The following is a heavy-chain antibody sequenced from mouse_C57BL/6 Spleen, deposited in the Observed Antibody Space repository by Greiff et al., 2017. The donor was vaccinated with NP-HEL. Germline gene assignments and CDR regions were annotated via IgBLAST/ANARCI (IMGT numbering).Heavy chain of an antibody. D-gene: IGHD2-3*01. CDR1: GYTFTDYY. Sequence: EVKLQESGPVLVKPGASVKMSCKASGYTFTDYYMNWVKQSHGKSLEWIGVINPYNGGTSYNQKFKGKATLTVDKSSSTAYMELNSLTSEDSAVYYCARSGDGYYTLFAYWGQGTLVTVSA. CDR3: ARSGDGYYTLFAY. CDR2: INPYNGGT. V-gene: IGHV1-19*01. J-gene: IGHJ3*01.